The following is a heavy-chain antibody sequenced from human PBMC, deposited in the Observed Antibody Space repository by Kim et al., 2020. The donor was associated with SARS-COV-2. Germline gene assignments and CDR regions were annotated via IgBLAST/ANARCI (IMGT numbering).Heavy chain of an antibody. CDR2: INHSGSEST. J-gene: IGHJ6*03. Sequence: SETLSLTCAVYGGSFTDYYWSWIRQPPGKGLEWIGRINHSGSESTNYNPSLKSRVTISVDTSKNHFSLKLTSVTAADAAVYYCARTLAAPLGGFYYYMDVWGNGNTVTVSS. CDR3: ARTLAAPLGGFYYYMDV. D-gene: IGHD6-6*01. CDR1: GGSFTDYY. V-gene: IGHV4-34*01.